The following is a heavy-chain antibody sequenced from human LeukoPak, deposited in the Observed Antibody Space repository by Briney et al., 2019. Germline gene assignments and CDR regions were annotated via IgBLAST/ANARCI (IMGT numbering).Heavy chain of an antibody. CDR3: VKDIQLST. J-gene: IGHJ3*01. Sequence: GGSLRLSCAASGFNFITAAMTWVRQAPGKGLEWVSLIGSSGGSTYYADSVKGRFTISRDNSNHTLSLQMNSLRVEDTAIYYCVKDIQLSTWGLGTVVTVSS. D-gene: IGHD5-24*01. CDR2: IGSSGGST. V-gene: IGHV3-23*01. CDR1: GFNFITAA.